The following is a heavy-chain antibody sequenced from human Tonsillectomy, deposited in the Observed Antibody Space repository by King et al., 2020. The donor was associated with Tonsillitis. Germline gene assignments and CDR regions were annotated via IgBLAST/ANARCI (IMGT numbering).Heavy chain of an antibody. CDR2: ISSSISYI. CDR1: GFTFNTHT. CDR3: VREYDYGNYYDY. J-gene: IGHJ4*02. D-gene: IGHD4-17*01. V-gene: IGHV3-21*01. Sequence: VQLVESGGGLVKPGGSLRLSCAASGFTFNTHTMNWVRQAPGKGLEWVSSISSSISYIDYADSLKGRFTLSRANAKNSLYLQMNSLRAEDTAVYYCVREYDYGNYYDYWGQGTLVTVSS.